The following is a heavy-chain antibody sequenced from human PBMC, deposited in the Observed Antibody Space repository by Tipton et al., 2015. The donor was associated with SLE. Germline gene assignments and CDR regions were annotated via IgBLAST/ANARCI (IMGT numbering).Heavy chain of an antibody. J-gene: IGHJ3*02. Sequence: TLSLTCAVYGGSFSDYYWSWIRQTPGEGLEWIGEINHTGGTNYNPSLESRVTMSVDTSKNQFSLKLSSVTAADTAMYYCARDYYGSGFDAFDIWGQGTMVTVSS. D-gene: IGHD3-10*01. CDR3: ARDYYGSGFDAFDI. CDR1: GGSFSDYY. CDR2: INHTGGT. V-gene: IGHV4-34*01.